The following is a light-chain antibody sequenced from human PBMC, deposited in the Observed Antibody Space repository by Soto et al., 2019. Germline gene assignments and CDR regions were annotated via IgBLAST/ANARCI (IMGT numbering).Light chain of an antibody. V-gene: IGLV2-14*01. CDR1: SSDVGGYNY. Sequence: QSVLTQPASVSGSPGQSITISCTGTSSDVGGYNYVSWYQQHPGKAPKLMIYDVSNRPSGVSNRFSGSKSGNTASLTISGLQAEDVADYYCSSYTSSSTPPYVFGTGTKLTVL. CDR3: SSYTSSSTPPYV. J-gene: IGLJ1*01. CDR2: DVS.